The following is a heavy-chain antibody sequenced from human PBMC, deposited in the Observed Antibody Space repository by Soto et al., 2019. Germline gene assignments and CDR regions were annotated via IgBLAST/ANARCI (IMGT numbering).Heavy chain of an antibody. CDR3: ASLYSIKDNGLDV. Sequence: ETLSLTCPVSRGPLTSYFWTWIRQPPGKGLEWIGNIFHSGKTNYNPTLKSRVTISVDTSKSQFSLRLSSVTAADTAVYYCASLYSIKDNGLDVWGHGTTVTVSS. J-gene: IGHJ6*02. CDR2: IFHSGKT. CDR1: RGPLTSYF. D-gene: IGHD6-13*01. V-gene: IGHV4-59*01.